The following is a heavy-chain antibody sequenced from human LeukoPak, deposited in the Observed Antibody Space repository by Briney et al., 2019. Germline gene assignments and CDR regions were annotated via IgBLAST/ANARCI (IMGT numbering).Heavy chain of an antibody. Sequence: GGSLRLSCAASGFTFSSYGMHWVRQAPGKGLEWVAVISYDGSNKYYADSVKGRFTISRDNSKNTLYLQMNSLRAEDTAVYYCAKDGFGSRDYGDYWWLSYWGQGTLVTVSS. V-gene: IGHV3-30*18. CDR1: GFTFSSYG. CDR3: AKDGFGSRDYGDYWWLSY. D-gene: IGHD4-17*01. J-gene: IGHJ4*02. CDR2: ISYDGSNK.